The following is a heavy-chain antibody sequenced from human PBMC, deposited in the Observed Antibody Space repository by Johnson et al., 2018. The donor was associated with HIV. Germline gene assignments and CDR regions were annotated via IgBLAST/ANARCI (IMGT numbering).Heavy chain of an antibody. CDR2: IYSGGST. J-gene: IGHJ3*02. V-gene: IGHV3-53*01. CDR1: GFTVSSNY. Sequence: EVQLVESGGGLIQPGGSLRLSCAASGFTVSSNYMSWVCQAPGKGLEWVSVIYSGGSTYYADSVKGRFTISRDNSENTLYLQMNSLRAEDTAVYYCARDPGFDTAPNDAFDIWGQGTMVTVSS. D-gene: IGHD3-9*01. CDR3: ARDPGFDTAPNDAFDI.